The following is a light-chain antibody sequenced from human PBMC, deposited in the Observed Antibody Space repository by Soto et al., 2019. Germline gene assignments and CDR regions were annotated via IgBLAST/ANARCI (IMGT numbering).Light chain of an antibody. CDR2: AAS. Sequence: DIQMTQSPSSLSASVGDRVTITCRASQSISSYFNWYQQKPGKAPKLLIYAASSLQSGVPSRFSGSGSGTDFTLTISSLQPEDFATYYCQQSYSTPRALTFGGGTKVDIK. CDR1: QSISSY. CDR3: QQSYSTPRALT. J-gene: IGKJ4*01. V-gene: IGKV1-39*01.